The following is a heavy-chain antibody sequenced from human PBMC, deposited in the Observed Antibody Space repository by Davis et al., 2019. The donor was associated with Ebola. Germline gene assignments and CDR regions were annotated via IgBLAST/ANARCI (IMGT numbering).Heavy chain of an antibody. D-gene: IGHD2-2*01. J-gene: IGHJ4*02. Sequence: PGGSLRLSCAASGFTFTSYTMYWVRQAPGKGLEWVSSVNSPSNYIYYADSVKGRFTISRDNAKNSVYLQMNSLRAEDTAVYYCVQGTTSCKAWGQGTLVTVSS. CDR1: GFTFTSYT. CDR2: VNSPSNYI. CDR3: VQGTTSCKA. V-gene: IGHV3-21*01.